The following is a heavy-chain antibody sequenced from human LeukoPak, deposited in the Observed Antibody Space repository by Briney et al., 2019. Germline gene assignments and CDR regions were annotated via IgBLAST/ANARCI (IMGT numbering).Heavy chain of an antibody. V-gene: IGHV4-30-2*01. Sequence: SETLSLTCTVSGGSISSGGYYWSWIRQPPGKGLEWIGYIYHSGSTYYNPSLKSRVTISVDRSKNQFSLKLSSVTAEDTAVYYCARGTLAGGLRFDPWGQGTLVTVSS. CDR3: ARGTLAGGLRFDP. CDR1: GGSISSGGYY. CDR2: IYHSGST. D-gene: IGHD6-19*01. J-gene: IGHJ5*02.